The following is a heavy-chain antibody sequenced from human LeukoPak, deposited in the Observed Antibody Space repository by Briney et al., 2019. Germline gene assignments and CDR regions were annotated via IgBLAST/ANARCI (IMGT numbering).Heavy chain of an antibody. CDR2: IYHSGST. CDR3: ARGYSYGHAGLDY. J-gene: IGHJ4*02. CDR1: GGSISSGGYS. V-gene: IGHV4-30-2*01. Sequence: SETLSLTCAVSGGSISSGGYSGSWIRQPPGKGLEWIGYIYHSGSTYYNPSLKSRVTISVDRSKNQFSLKLSSVTAADTAVYYCARGYSYGHAGLDYWGQGTLVTVSS. D-gene: IGHD5-18*01.